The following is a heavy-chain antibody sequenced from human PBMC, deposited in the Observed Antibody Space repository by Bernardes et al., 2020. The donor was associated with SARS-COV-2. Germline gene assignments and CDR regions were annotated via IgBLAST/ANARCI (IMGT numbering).Heavy chain of an antibody. V-gene: IGHV1-18*01. Sequence: ASVKVSCKASGYTFSSHGITWVRQGPGQGLEWMGWMTAYTAKTKYAQKFQGRVTMTTDTSTGTAYMELRSLRSDDTAIYYCARRREDNAMDVWGQGTTVTVSS. CDR1: GYTFSSHG. CDR2: MTAYTAKT. CDR3: ARRREDNAMDV. J-gene: IGHJ6*02. D-gene: IGHD2-15*01.